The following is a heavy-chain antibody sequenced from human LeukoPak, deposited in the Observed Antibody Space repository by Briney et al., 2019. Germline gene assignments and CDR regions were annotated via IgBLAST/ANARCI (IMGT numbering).Heavy chain of an antibody. CDR1: GFTFSSYG. J-gene: IGHJ4*02. CDR3: ARDWGYSSSSYYFDY. CDR2: ISYDGSNK. Sequence: GGSLRLSCAASGFTFSSYGMHWVRQAPGKGLEWVAVISYDGSNKYYADSVKGRFTISRDNSKNTLYLQMNSLRAEDTAVYYCARDWGYSSSSYYFDYWGQGTLVTVSS. D-gene: IGHD6-6*01. V-gene: IGHV3-30*03.